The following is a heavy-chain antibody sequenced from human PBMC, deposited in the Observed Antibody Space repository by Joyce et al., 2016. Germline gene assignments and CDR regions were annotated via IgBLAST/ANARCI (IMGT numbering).Heavy chain of an antibody. V-gene: IGHV4-39*01. CDR2: SYYGGSS. CDR1: GGSISSSSYY. D-gene: IGHD3-22*01. J-gene: IGHJ4*02. Sequence: QLQLQESGPGLVKPSETLSLTCSVSGGSISSSSYYWGWIRQPPGKGLEWIGTSYYGGSSYYNPSLKSRVTISVDTSKNKLSLKLRSVTAADTAVYYCARHRDDSSGYYRYYFDYWGQGTLVPVSS. CDR3: ARHRDDSSGYYRYYFDY.